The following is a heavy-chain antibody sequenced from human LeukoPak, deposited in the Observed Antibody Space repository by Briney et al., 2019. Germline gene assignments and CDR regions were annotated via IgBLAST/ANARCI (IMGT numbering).Heavy chain of an antibody. CDR3: AREYGSGSSRRRFDP. CDR1: GFTFSDYY. Sequence: PGGSLRLSCAASGFTFSDYYISWIRQAPGKGLEWVSYISSGGRTIYYADSVKGRFTISRDNAENSLYLQMNSLRAEDTAVYYCAREYGSGSSRRRFDPWGQGTLVTISS. D-gene: IGHD3-10*01. J-gene: IGHJ5*02. CDR2: ISSGGRTI. V-gene: IGHV3-11*04.